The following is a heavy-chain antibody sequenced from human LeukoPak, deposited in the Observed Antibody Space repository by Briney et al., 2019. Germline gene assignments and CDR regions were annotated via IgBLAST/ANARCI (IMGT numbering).Heavy chain of an antibody. V-gene: IGHV1-46*01. CDR2: ITSSGGDT. D-gene: IGHD5-24*01. Sequence: ASVKDSCKASGYMFTHYYMHWVRQAPGQGLEWMGMITSSGGDTSYAQKFEGRVTMTRDTSTRTVYMELSSLTSEDTAVYYCARDLRRSGYNWGCDHWGQGTLVTVSP. J-gene: IGHJ4*02. CDR3: ARDLRRSGYNWGCDH. CDR1: GYMFTHYY.